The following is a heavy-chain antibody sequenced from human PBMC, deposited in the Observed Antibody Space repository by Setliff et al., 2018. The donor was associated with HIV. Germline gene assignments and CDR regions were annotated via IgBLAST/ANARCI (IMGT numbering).Heavy chain of an antibody. CDR2: ISMSSHTSV. Sequence: LSLTCTVSGGSISNYYWSWVRQAPGKGLEWVSYISMSSHTSVIYSDSVKGRFTISRDNARNSVYLQMHSLRIEDTAVYYCAAVPWGHSSLIIDHWGQGTPVTVSS. V-gene: IGHV3-11*06. D-gene: IGHD3-16*01. J-gene: IGHJ4*02. CDR1: GGSISNYY. CDR3: AAVPWGHSSLIIDH.